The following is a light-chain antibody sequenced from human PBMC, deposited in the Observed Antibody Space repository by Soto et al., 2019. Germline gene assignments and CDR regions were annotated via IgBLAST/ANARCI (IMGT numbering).Light chain of an antibody. V-gene: IGKV1-39*01. CDR3: QQYNSYPLT. Sequence: DIQMTQSPSSLSASVGDRVTITCRASQSISSYLNWYRQKPGKGPKLLIYGASSLESGVPSRFSGSGSGTDFTLTINSLQHEDFETYYCQQYNSYPLTLGGGTKVDIK. J-gene: IGKJ4*01. CDR2: GAS. CDR1: QSISSY.